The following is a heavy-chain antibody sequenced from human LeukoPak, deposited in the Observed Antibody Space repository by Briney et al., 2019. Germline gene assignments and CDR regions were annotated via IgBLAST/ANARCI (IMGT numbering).Heavy chain of an antibody. J-gene: IGHJ4*02. CDR2: IVGSSLII. CDR1: ISPFSSYS. CDR3: ARRQGGTTSYILTT. V-gene: IGHV3-21*01. D-gene: IGHD3-9*01. Sequence: GVSQRLSCVAWISPFSSYSMLWVRHAPGTGVEGLSSIVGSSLIIYSADPVKGGLPISREKAKNSRYLQMASRRADDTAVYYCARRQGGTTSYILTTWGQGTLVTVPA.